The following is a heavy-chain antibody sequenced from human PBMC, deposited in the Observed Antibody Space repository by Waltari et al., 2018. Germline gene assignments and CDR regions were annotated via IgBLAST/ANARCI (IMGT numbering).Heavy chain of an antibody. Sequence: EVQLVQSGPEVQKSGESLRLSCQVSGYSFISYWIAWVRQMPGKGLEYMGIIWPDDSDTRYSPSFQGQVIISVDKSIGTAYLQLNTLKASDTAMYYCARPRRGRDAFDVWGPGTMVTVS. D-gene: IGHD3-10*01. CDR1: GYSFISYW. CDR3: ARPRRGRDAFDV. J-gene: IGHJ3*01. V-gene: IGHV5-51*03. CDR2: IWPDDSDT.